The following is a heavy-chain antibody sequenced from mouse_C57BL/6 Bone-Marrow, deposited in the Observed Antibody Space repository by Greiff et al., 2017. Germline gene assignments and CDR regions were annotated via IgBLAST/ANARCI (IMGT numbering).Heavy chain of an antibody. CDR3: TRGTVVGPL. D-gene: IGHD1-1*01. CDR1: GFNIKDDY. Sequence: VQLQQSGAELVRPGASVKLSCTASGFNIKDDYMHWVKQRPEQGLEWIGWIDPENGDTEYASKFQGKATITADTSSNTAYLQLSSLTSEDTAVYYCTRGTVVGPLGGQGTLVTVSA. V-gene: IGHV14-4*01. J-gene: IGHJ3*01. CDR2: IDPENGDT.